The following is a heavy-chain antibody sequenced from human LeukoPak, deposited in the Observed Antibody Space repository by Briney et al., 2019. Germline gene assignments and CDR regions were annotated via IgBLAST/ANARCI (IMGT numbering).Heavy chain of an antibody. V-gene: IGHV3-21*01. CDR1: GFTFSSYS. CDR2: ISGSGGST. J-gene: IGHJ4*02. D-gene: IGHD2-2*01. CDR3: ARGAGYQLLHDY. Sequence: GGSLRLSCAASGFTFSSYSMNWVRQAPGKGLEWVSAISGSGGSTYYADSVKGRFTISRDNAKNSLYLQMNSLRAEDTAVYYCARGAGYQLLHDYWGQGTLVTVSS.